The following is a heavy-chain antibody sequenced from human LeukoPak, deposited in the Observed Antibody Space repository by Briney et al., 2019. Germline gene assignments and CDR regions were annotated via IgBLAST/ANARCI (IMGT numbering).Heavy chain of an antibody. CDR3: ARGRVYYYGSGTYPLFDY. CDR1: GGSFSGYY. J-gene: IGHJ4*02. CDR2: INHSGST. D-gene: IGHD3-10*01. V-gene: IGHV4-34*01. Sequence: SETLSLTCAVYGGSFSGYYWSWIRRPPGKGLEWIGEINHSGSTNYNPSLKSRVTISVDTSKNQFSLKLSSETAADTAVYYCARGRVYYYGSGTYPLFDYWGQGTLVTVSS.